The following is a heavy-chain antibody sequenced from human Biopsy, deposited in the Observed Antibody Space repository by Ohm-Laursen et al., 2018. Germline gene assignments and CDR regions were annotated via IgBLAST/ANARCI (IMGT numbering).Heavy chain of an antibody. Sequence: GTLSLTCAVYGESFNGYYWSWIRQTPGKGLEWIGEINHSGRTNYNPSLKSRVTISVDTSKNQFSLKVRSVTAADTAVYYCVRGVDYYDPYHYYALAVWGQGTTVTVSS. CDR3: VRGVDYYDPYHYYALAV. CDR2: INHSGRT. V-gene: IGHV4-34*01. D-gene: IGHD3-22*01. CDR1: GESFNGYY. J-gene: IGHJ6*02.